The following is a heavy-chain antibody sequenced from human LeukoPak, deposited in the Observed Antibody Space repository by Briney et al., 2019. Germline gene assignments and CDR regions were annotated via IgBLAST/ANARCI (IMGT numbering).Heavy chain of an antibody. CDR1: GGSISSYY. CDR3: ARDRGVPAAIFHWFDP. J-gene: IGHJ5*02. V-gene: IGHV4-59*01. CDR2: IYYSGST. D-gene: IGHD2-2*01. Sequence: SETLSLTCTVSGGSISSYYWSWIRQPPGKGLEWIGYIYYSGSTNYNPSLKSRVTISVDTSKNQFSLKLSSVTAADTAVYYCARDRGVPAAIFHWFDPWGQGTLVTVSS.